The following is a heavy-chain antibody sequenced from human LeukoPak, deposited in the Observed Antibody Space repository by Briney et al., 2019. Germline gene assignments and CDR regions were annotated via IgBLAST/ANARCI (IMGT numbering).Heavy chain of an antibody. V-gene: IGHV3-30*02. CDR1: GFTFSSYG. CDR3: AKVFPTWTATVTREGNY. D-gene: IGHD4-17*01. Sequence: QSGGSLRLSCAASGFTFSSYGMHWVRQAPGKGLEWVAFIRYDGSNKYYADSVKGRFTISRVNSKNTLYLQMNSLRAEDTAVYYCAKVFPTWTATVTREGNYWGQGTPVTVSS. CDR2: IRYDGSNK. J-gene: IGHJ4*02.